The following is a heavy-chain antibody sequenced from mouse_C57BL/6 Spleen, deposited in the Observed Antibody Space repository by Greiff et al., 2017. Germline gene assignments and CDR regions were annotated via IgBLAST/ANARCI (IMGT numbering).Heavy chain of an antibody. J-gene: IGHJ4*01. D-gene: IGHD2-4*01. Sequence: EVQLVESEGGLVQPGSSMKLSCTASGFTFSDYYMAWVRQVPEKGLEWVANINYDGSSTYYLDSLKSRFIISRDNAKNILYLQMSSLKSEDTATYYCARGGYDYDGGYAMDYWGQGTSVTVSS. CDR3: ARGGYDYDGGYAMDY. V-gene: IGHV5-16*01. CDR2: INYDGSST. CDR1: GFTFSDYY.